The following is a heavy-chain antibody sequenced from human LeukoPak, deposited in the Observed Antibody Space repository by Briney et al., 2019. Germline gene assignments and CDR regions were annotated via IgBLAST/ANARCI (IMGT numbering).Heavy chain of an antibody. CDR2: IYHSGST. CDR3: AKTGNPATGDY. CDR1: GGSISSSSYY. J-gene: IGHJ4*02. Sequence: SETLSLTCTVSGGSISSSSYYWGWIRQPPGKGLEWIGSIYHSGSTYYNPSLKSRVTISIDTSKNQFSLKLSSVTAADTAVYYCAKTGNPATGDYWGQGTLVTVSS. D-gene: IGHD1-1*01. V-gene: IGHV4-39*07.